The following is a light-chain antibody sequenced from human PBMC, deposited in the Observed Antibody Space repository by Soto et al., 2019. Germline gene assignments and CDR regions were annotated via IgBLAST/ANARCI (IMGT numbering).Light chain of an antibody. V-gene: IGLV2-14*03. CDR3: NSYTSSNTYI. CDR2: DVS. Sequence: QSALTQPASVSGSPGQSITISCTGTSSDVGGYDFVSWYQHHPGKVPKLMIYDVSNRPSGVSNRFSGSKSDNTASLTISGLQAEDEADYYCNSYTSSNTYIFGTGTKLTVL. J-gene: IGLJ1*01. CDR1: SSDVGGYDF.